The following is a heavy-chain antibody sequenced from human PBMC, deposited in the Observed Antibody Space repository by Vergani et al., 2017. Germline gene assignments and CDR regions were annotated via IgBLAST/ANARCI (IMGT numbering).Heavy chain of an antibody. V-gene: IGHV3-11*04. D-gene: IGHD1-1*01. CDR1: GFKFSDHY. Sequence: LEESGGGSVKPGGSLRLSCAASGFKFSDHYMSWIRQAPGKGLEWVSHISPGASTVSYTDSVTGGFTVSRDNDNNSLTLDMTTLRVEDTAFYYCAKNPGISTTRHYYAMDVWGQGTTFTVSS. CDR3: AKNPGISTTRHYYAMDV. CDR2: ISPGASTV. J-gene: IGHJ6*02.